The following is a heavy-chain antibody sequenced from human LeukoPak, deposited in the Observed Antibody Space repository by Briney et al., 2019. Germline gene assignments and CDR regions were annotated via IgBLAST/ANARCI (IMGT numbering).Heavy chain of an antibody. D-gene: IGHD2-15*01. CDR2: INYSGNT. J-gene: IGHJ4*02. V-gene: IGHV4-39*01. Sequence: SETLSLTCTVSGGSISSSTYYWGWFRQPPGKGLEWIAYINYSGNTHYDPSLKSRVTISVDTSRNQFSLTLTSVTASDTAVYYCARHKTYSSVFDSWGQGTLVTVSS. CDR1: GGSISSSTYY. CDR3: ARHKTYSSVFDS.